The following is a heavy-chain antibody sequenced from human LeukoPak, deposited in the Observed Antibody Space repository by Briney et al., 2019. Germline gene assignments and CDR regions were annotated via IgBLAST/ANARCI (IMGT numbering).Heavy chain of an antibody. CDR1: EFTFSSYS. V-gene: IGHV3-21*01. J-gene: IGHJ4*02. D-gene: IGHD1-26*01. Sequence: GGSLRLSCAASEFTFSSYSMNWVRQTPGKGLEWVSSISSSSTYIYYADSVKGRFTISRDNAKNSLSLQMNSLRAEDTAVYYCARENSGSYPLYFDYWGQGTLVTVSS. CDR3: ARENSGSYPLYFDY. CDR2: ISSSSTYI.